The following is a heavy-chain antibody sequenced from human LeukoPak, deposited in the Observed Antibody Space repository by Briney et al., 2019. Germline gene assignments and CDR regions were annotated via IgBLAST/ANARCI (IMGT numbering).Heavy chain of an antibody. D-gene: IGHD6-19*01. CDR1: GGSISSYY. J-gene: IGHJ5*02. V-gene: IGHV4-59*01. Sequence: SETLSLTCTVAGGSISSYYWSWIRQPPGKGLEWIGYIYYSGSTNYNPSLKSRITISVDTTKNQFSLKLSSVTAADTAVYYCARHGYSSGSLAWFDPWGQGTQVTVSS. CDR2: IYYSGST. CDR3: ARHGYSSGSLAWFDP.